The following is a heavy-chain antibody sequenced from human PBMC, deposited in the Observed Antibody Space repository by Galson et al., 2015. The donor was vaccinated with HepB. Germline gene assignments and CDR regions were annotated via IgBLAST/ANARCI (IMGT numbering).Heavy chain of an antibody. CDR2: IKSKTDGGTT. Sequence: SLRLSCAASGFTFTNAWMTWVRQAPGKGLEWVGRIKSKTDGGTTDYAAFVKGRFTISRDDSKNTLYLQMNTLKSEDTAVYYCTRDVGELDYWGQGIQVTVSS. V-gene: IGHV3-15*01. J-gene: IGHJ4*02. D-gene: IGHD3-10*01. CDR1: GFTFTNAW. CDR3: TRDVGELDY.